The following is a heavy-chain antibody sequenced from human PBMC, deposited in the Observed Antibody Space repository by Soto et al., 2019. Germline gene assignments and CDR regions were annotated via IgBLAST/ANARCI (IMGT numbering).Heavy chain of an antibody. Sequence: EVQLVESGGGLIKPGRSLRLSCAASGFTFGVYAMQWVRPAPGRGLEWVSGINWNSDVVVYADSVKGRFTISRDNAKNSMYLQMNSLRAEDTAFYYCVKVLSAYGRDAFDIWGQGTIVTVS. CDR2: INWNSDVV. J-gene: IGHJ3*02. CDR1: GFTFGVYA. CDR3: VKVLSAYGRDAFDI. V-gene: IGHV3-9*01. D-gene: IGHD5-12*01.